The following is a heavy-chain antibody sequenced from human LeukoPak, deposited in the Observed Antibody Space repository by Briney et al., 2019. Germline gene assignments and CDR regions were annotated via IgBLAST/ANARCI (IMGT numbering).Heavy chain of an antibody. Sequence: GGSLRLSCAASGFTFSNYAMSWVRQTPGKGVECGSGVTGSGGDTYYTGSVNGRFTISRDNSKNTLYLQMNSLRAEDTAVYYCARGTLEHCSGASCYPLDSWGQGTLVTVSS. J-gene: IGHJ5*01. CDR3: ARGTLEHCSGASCYPLDS. D-gene: IGHD2-15*01. CDR1: GFTFSNYA. V-gene: IGHV3-23*01. CDR2: VTGSGGDT.